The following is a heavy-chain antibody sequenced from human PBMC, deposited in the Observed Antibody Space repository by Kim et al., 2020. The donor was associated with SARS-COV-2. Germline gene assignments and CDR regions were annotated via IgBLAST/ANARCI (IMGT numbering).Heavy chain of an antibody. D-gene: IGHD3-16*02. J-gene: IGHJ6*02. CDR1: GGSFSGYY. CDR2: INHSGST. CDR3: ARGLGSGYVWGSYRSSTYGMDV. V-gene: IGHV4-34*01. Sequence: SETLSLTCAVYGGSFSGYYWSWIRQPPGKGLEWIGEINHSGSTNYNPSLKSRVTISVDTSKNQFSLKLSSVTAADTAVYYCARGLGSGYVWGSYRSSTYGMDVWGQGTTVTVSS.